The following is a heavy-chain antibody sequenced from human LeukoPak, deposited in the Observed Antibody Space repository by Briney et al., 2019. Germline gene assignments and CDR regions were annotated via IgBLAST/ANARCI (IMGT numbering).Heavy chain of an antibody. J-gene: IGHJ6*03. CDR1: GFTFRSYA. CDR3: VRSGYYTYQYYYMDV. Sequence: PGGSLRLSCATSGFTFRSYAMIWVRQAPERGLQWVSGISGSGTYYADFAKGRFTISRDNSKNTLYLQMNSLRAEDTATYYCVRSGYYTYQYYYMDVWGKGTTVTVSS. V-gene: IGHV3-23*01. CDR2: ISGSGT. D-gene: IGHD3-3*01.